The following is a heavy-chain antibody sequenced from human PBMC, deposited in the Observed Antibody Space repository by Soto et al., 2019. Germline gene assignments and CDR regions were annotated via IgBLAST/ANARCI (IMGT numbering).Heavy chain of an antibody. D-gene: IGHD6-13*01. CDR3: ARYSSSWHNWFDP. V-gene: IGHV4-30-2*01. CDR2: IYHSGST. Sequence: PSETLSLTCAVSGGSISSGGYSWSWIRQPPGKGLEWIGYIYHSGSTYYNPSLKSRVTISVDRSKNQFSLKLSSVTAADTAVYYRARYSSSWHNWFDPWGQGALVTV. CDR1: GGSISSGGYS. J-gene: IGHJ5*02.